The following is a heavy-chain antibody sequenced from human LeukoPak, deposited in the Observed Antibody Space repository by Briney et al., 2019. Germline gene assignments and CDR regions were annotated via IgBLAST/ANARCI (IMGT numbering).Heavy chain of an antibody. Sequence: KPSETLSLTCTVSGGSISSYYWGWIRQPPGRGLEWIGSIYYSGSTYYNPSLKSRVTISVDTSKNQFSLKLSSVTAADTAVYYCARVVRWELRRGAFDYWGQGTLVTVSS. CDR1: GGSISSYY. CDR2: IYYSGST. V-gene: IGHV4-39*07. J-gene: IGHJ4*02. D-gene: IGHD1-26*01. CDR3: ARVVRWELRRGAFDY.